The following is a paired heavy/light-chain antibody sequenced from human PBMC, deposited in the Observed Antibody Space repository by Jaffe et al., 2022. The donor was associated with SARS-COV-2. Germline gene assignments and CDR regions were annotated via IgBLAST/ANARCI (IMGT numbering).Light chain of an antibody. V-gene: IGLV1-51*01. Sequence: QSVLTQPPSVSAAPGQKVTISCSGSSSNIGNNYVSWYQQLPGTAPKVFIYENNKRPSGIPDRFSGSKSGTSATLGITGLRTGDEADYYCGTWDSSLSAWVFGGGTKLTVL. CDR3: GTWDSSLSAWV. CDR1: SSNIGNNY. J-gene: IGLJ3*02. CDR2: ENN.
Heavy chain of an antibody. CDR2: IYTSGST. V-gene: IGHV4-61*02. J-gene: IGHJ6*02. D-gene: IGHD2-15*01. CDR3: AMWVVAYEMDV. Sequence: QVQLQESGPGLVKPSQTLSLTCTVSGGSISSGNYYWIWIRQPAGKGLEWIGQIYTSGSTNYNPSLKSRVTMSVDTSKNQYFLNLSSVTAADTAVYYCAMWVVAYEMDVWGQGTTVTVSS. CDR1: GGSISSGNYY.